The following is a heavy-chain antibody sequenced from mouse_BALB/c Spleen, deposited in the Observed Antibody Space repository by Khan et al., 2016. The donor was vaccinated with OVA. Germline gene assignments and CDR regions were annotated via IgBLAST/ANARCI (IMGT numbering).Heavy chain of an antibody. J-gene: IGHJ3*01. CDR1: GYTFTSYY. V-gene: IGHV1S81*02. Sequence: QVQLQQSGAELVKPGASVRLSCKASGYTFTSYYLYWVKQRPGQGLEWIGDNNPSSGGTNFNEKFKSKATLTVDKSSSTAYIQLNSLTSEDSAVYYCSRSGYGSFAYWGQGTLVTVSA. CDR3: SRSGYGSFAY. CDR2: NNPSSGGT. D-gene: IGHD2-2*01.